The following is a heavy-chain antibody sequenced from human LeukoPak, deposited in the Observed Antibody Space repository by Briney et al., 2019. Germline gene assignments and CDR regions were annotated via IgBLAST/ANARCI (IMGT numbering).Heavy chain of an antibody. CDR3: ARDPPRPYGDYGTRFDP. CDR2: MSPNSGDT. CDR1: GYTFTSYD. Sequence: ASVKVSCKASGYTFTSYDFNWVRQATGQRPEWMGWMSPNSGDTGYAQKFQDRVTMTRNTSISTAYMELSSLRSDDTAVYYCARDPPRPYGDYGTRFDPWGQGTLVTVSS. V-gene: IGHV1-8*01. D-gene: IGHD4-17*01. J-gene: IGHJ5*02.